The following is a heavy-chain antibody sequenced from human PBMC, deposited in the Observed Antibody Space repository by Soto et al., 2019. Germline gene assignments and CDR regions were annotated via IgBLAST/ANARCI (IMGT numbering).Heavy chain of an antibody. Sequence: QVQLVESGGGVVQPGRSLRLSCAASGFTFSSYGMHWVRQAPGKGLEWVAVIWYDGSKKYYADSVKGRFTISRDNSKNTLYLQMKSLRDEDTAVYYCARDCAGYSSGWYQRGGFDYWGQGTLVTVSS. J-gene: IGHJ4*02. D-gene: IGHD6-19*01. CDR2: IWYDGSKK. CDR1: GFTFSSYG. V-gene: IGHV3-33*01. CDR3: ARDCAGYSSGWYQRGGFDY.